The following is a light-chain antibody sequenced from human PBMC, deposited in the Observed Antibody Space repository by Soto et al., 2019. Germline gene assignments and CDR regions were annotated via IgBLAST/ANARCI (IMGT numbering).Light chain of an antibody. CDR2: GNR. V-gene: IGLV1-40*01. CDR1: NSNIGAGYD. CDR3: QAYDYSLTASV. J-gene: IGLJ3*02. Sequence: QSVLTQPPSASGSPGQAVTISCTGSNSNIGAGYDVHWYQQLPGAAPKLVIFGNRNRPSGVPERFSGSKSGTSASLAITGLQAEDEADYYCQAYDYSLTASVFGGGTKVTV.